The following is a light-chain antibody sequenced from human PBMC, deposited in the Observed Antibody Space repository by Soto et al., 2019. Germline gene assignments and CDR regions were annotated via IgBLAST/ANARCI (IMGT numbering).Light chain of an antibody. CDR1: QSVSSSY. J-gene: IGKJ1*01. Sequence: DIVLTQSPGTLSLSSGERATLSCRASQSVSSSYLAWYQQKPGQAPRLLIYGASSRATGIPDRFSGSGSGTDFTLTISRLEPEDFAVYYCQQYGSSPRTLGQGTKVDIK. CDR3: QQYGSSPRT. V-gene: IGKV3-20*01. CDR2: GAS.